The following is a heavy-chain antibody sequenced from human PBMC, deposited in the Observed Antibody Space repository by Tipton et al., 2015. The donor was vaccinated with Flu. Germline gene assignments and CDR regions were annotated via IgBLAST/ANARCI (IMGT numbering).Heavy chain of an antibody. Sequence: LRLSCSVSGYSIRSAYYWGWVPRPPGKGLEWIGTIYHSGTTYYNPSLKSRLTISVDTSKNQFSLRLSSVTAADTAVYYCARHTGDSVRGVIDYWGQGTLVTVSS. J-gene: IGHJ4*02. CDR1: GYSIRSAYY. V-gene: IGHV4-38-2*01. D-gene: IGHD3-10*02. CDR2: IYHSGTT. CDR3: ARHTGDSVRGVIDY.